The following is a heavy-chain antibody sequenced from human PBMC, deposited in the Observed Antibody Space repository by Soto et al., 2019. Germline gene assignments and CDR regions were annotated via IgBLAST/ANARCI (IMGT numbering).Heavy chain of an antibody. Sequence: QVQLQQWGAGLLKPSETLSLTCAVYGGSFSGYYWSWIRQPPGKGLEWIGEINHSGSTNYNPSLKSRVSISVDTSKNQYGLKLRSVTAAGTAVYYCARFWGVVWFDPWGQGTLVTVSS. CDR2: INHSGST. CDR1: GGSFSGYY. D-gene: IGHD3-10*01. J-gene: IGHJ5*02. CDR3: ARFWGVVWFDP. V-gene: IGHV4-34*01.